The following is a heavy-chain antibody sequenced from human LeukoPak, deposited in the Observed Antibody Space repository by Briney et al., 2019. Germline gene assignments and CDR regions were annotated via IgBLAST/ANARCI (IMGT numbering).Heavy chain of an antibody. CDR3: AKSLDYGDYVGWFDP. V-gene: IGHV3-33*06. CDR1: GLTFSSYG. Sequence: PGGSLRLSCAASGLTFSSYGMHWVRQAPGKGLEWVAVIWYDGSNKYYADSVKGRFTISRDNSKNTLYLQMNSLRAEDTAVYYCAKSLDYGDYVGWFDPWGQRTLVTVSS. CDR2: IWYDGSNK. J-gene: IGHJ5*02. D-gene: IGHD4-17*01.